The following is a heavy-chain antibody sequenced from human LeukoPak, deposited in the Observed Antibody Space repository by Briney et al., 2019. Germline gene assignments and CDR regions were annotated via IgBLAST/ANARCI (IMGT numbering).Heavy chain of an antibody. CDR1: GYTFTSYG. V-gene: IGHV1-18*01. CDR2: ISAYNGNT. J-gene: IGHJ5*02. CDR3: ARGRGIMITFGGVIVQSNWFDP. Sequence: ASVKVSGKASGYTFTSYGISWLRQAPGQGLEWMGWISAYNGNTNYAQKLQGRVTMTTDTSTSTAYMELRSLRSDDTAVYYCARGRGIMITFGGVIVQSNWFDPWGQGTLVTVSS. D-gene: IGHD3-16*02.